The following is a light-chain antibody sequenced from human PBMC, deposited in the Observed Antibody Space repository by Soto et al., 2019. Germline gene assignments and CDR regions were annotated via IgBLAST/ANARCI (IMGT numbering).Light chain of an antibody. J-gene: IGKJ5*01. V-gene: IGKV3-20*01. CDR3: QQYGSSPIT. CDR2: GAS. CDR1: QSVSSSS. Sequence: EIVLTQSPGTLALSPGGRATLSCRASQSVSSSSLAWYQQKRGQAPRLLIYGASSRATGIPDRFSGSGSGTDFTLNISRLDPEDSAVYYCQQYGSSPITFGQGTRLEIK.